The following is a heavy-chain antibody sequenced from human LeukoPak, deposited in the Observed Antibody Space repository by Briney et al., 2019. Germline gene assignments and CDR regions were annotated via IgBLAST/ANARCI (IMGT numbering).Heavy chain of an antibody. Sequence: SETLSLTCTVSGGCISSSSYYWGWIRQPPGKGLEWIGSIYYSGSTYYNPSLKSRVTISVDTSKNQFSLKLSSVTAADTAVYYCARLPGAENANYWGQGTLVTVSS. J-gene: IGHJ4*02. CDR2: IYYSGST. D-gene: IGHD1-14*01. V-gene: IGHV4-39*01. CDR3: ARLPGAENANY. CDR1: GGCISSSSYY.